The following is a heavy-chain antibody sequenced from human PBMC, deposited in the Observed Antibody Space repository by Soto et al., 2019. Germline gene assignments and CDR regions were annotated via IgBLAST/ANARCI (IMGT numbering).Heavy chain of an antibody. CDR2: ISYDGSNK. Sequence: GGSLRLSCAASGFTFSSYGMHWVRQAPGKGLEWVAVISYDGSNKYYADSVKGRFTISRDNSKNTLYLQMNSLRAEDTAVYYCAKSVVVVIRYGMDVWGQGTTVTVSS. CDR1: GFTFSSYG. D-gene: IGHD3-22*01. V-gene: IGHV3-30*18. CDR3: AKSVVVVIRYGMDV. J-gene: IGHJ6*02.